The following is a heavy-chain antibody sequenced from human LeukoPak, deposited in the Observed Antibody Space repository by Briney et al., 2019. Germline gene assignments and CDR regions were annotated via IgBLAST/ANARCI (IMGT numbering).Heavy chain of an antibody. D-gene: IGHD3-9*01. CDR3: ARDYDILTGYYTHAFDI. Sequence: GGSLRLSCAASGFTFSSYSINWVRQAPGKGLEWVSYISSSSNTIYYADSVKGRFTISRDNSKNTLYLQMNSLRAEDTAVYYCARDYDILTGYYTHAFDIWGQGTMVTVSS. V-gene: IGHV3-48*01. J-gene: IGHJ3*02. CDR2: ISSSSNTI. CDR1: GFTFSSYS.